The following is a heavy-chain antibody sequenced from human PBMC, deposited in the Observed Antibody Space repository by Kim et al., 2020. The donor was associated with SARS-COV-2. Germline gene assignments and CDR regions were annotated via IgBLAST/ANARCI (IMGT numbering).Heavy chain of an antibody. CDR3: ARHLRVPLGDSFDP. CDR2: IYYGGTT. CDR1: GGSINNSSYY. Sequence: SETLSLTCTVSGGSINNSSYYWGWIRQPPGRGLEWIASIYYGGTTYYNPSLKSGVTISLDTSKNQFSLKLRSVTAADTALYYCARHLRVPLGDSFDPWG. V-gene: IGHV4-39*01. D-gene: IGHD1-1*01. J-gene: IGHJ5*02.